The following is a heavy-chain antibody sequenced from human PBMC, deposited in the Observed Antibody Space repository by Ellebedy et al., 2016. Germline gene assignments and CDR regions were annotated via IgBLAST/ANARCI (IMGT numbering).Heavy chain of an antibody. V-gene: IGHV3-23*01. Sequence: GESLKISXTASGLSFNTFFMSWVRQAPGKGLEWVSTISANSDITRLADSVKGRFTISRDNSRNTLYLQMNSLRAEDTAVYYCYYGHYSGSWGQGTLVTVSS. D-gene: IGHD4-17*01. CDR2: ISANSDIT. J-gene: IGHJ4*02. CDR3: YYGHYSGS. CDR1: GLSFNTFF.